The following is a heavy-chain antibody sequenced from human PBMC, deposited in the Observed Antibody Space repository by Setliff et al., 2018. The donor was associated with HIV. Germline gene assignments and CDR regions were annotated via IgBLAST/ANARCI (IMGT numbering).Heavy chain of an antibody. V-gene: IGHV3-7*03. Sequence: SLRLSCAASGFSFSSYWMSWVRQGPGKGLEFMANIKQDGSEKYYVDSAKGRFTISSDNAKNSRYLQMNSLRAEDTAVYYCARGRQGGRYCSGGSCPGGYYYYYIDVWGTGTTVTVSS. J-gene: IGHJ6*03. CDR1: GFSFSSYW. CDR2: IKQDGSEK. D-gene: IGHD2-15*01. CDR3: ARGRQGGRYCSGGSCPGGYYYYYIDV.